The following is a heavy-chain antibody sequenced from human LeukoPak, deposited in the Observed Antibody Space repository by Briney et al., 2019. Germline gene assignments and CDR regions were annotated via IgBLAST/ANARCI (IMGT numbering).Heavy chain of an antibody. CDR3: AKNYYEEPFDY. D-gene: IGHD3-22*01. Sequence: GGSLRLSCTVSGFTFSSNAMSWVRQAPGKGLEWVSAISGSGGSTYYADSMKGRFTISRDNSKNTLYLHMNSLRAEDTAVYFCAKNYYEEPFDYWGQGTLVTVSS. CDR1: GFTFSSNA. J-gene: IGHJ4*02. V-gene: IGHV3-23*01. CDR2: ISGSGGST.